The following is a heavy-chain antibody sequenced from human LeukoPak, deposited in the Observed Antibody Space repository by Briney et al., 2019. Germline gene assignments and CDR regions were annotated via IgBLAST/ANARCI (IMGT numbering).Heavy chain of an antibody. CDR1: GGTFSSYA. V-gene: IGHV1-69*05. CDR2: TIPIFGTA. D-gene: IGHD1-26*01. CDR3: ARVGGATEYYFDY. J-gene: IGHJ4*02. Sequence: SVKVSCKASGGTFSSYAISWVRQAPGQGLEWMGRTIPIFGTANYAQKFQGRVTITTDESTSTAYMELSSLRSEDTAVYYCARVGGATEYYFDYWGQGTLVTVSS.